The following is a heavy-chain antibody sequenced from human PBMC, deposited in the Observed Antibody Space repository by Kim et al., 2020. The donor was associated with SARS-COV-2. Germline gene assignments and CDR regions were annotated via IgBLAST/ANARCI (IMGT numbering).Heavy chain of an antibody. Sequence: ASVKVSCKASGYTFTSYAMHWVRQAPGQRLEWMGWINAGNGNTKYSQKFQGRVTITRDTSASTAYMELSSLRSEDTAVYYCARARIAAAGGRFDPWGQGTLVTVSS. V-gene: IGHV1-3*01. CDR2: INAGNGNT. CDR1: GYTFTSYA. D-gene: IGHD6-13*01. J-gene: IGHJ5*02. CDR3: ARARIAAAGGRFDP.